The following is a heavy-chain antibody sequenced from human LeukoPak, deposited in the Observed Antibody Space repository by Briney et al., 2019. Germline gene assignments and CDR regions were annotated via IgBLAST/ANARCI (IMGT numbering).Heavy chain of an antibody. Sequence: PGGSLRLSXAASGFTFSSYWMSWVRQAPGKGLEWVANIKQDGSEKYYMDSVKGRFTISRDNAKNSLYLQMNSLRAEDTAVYYCARDSPNYDYVWGSYSDYWGQGTLVTVSS. CDR1: GFTFSSYW. J-gene: IGHJ4*02. V-gene: IGHV3-7*01. CDR3: ARDSPNYDYVWGSYSDY. CDR2: IKQDGSEK. D-gene: IGHD3-16*01.